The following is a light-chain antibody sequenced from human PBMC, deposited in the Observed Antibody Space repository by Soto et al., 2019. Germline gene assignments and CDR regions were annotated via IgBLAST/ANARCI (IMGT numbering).Light chain of an antibody. J-gene: IGLJ3*02. CDR2: DVS. Sequence: QSALTQPASVSGSPGQSITISCTGTISDIGSYKFVSWYQQHPGKAPKLMIYDVSERPSGVSNRFSGFKSGNTASLTISGLQTEDEDDYYCCSYAGRSIQVFGGGTKLTVL. CDR3: CSYAGRSIQV. CDR1: ISDIGSYKF. V-gene: IGLV2-23*02.